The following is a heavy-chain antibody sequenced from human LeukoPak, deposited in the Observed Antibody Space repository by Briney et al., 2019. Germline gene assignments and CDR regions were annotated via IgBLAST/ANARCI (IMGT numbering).Heavy chain of an antibody. CDR2: IYYSGST. J-gene: IGHJ3*02. D-gene: IGHD1-26*01. V-gene: IGHV4-39*07. CDR1: GGSISSSSYY. Sequence: PSETRSLTCTVSGGSISSSSYYWGWIRQPPGKGLECIGSIYYSGSTNYNPSVKSRVTMSVDTSKNQFSLKLNSVTAADTAVYYCATLWRLGANTGEAFDIWGQGTMVTVSS. CDR3: ATLWRLGANTGEAFDI.